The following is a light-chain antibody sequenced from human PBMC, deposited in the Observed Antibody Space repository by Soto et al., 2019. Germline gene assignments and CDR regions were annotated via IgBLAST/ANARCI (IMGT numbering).Light chain of an antibody. CDR1: QSISSY. CDR3: QRSYSTPRT. J-gene: IGKJ2*01. CDR2: AAS. V-gene: IGKV1-39*01. Sequence: DIQMTQSPSSLSASVGDRVTITCRASQSISSYLNWYQQKPGKATKLLIYAASSLQSGVPSRFSGSGSGTDFTLTISSLQPEDVATYYCQRSYSTPRTFGQGTKLEIK.